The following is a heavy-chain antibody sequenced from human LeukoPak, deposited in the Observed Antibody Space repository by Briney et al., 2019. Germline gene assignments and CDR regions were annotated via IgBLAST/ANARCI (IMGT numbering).Heavy chain of an antibody. CDR3: ARQAYYDFWSGYAGDY. J-gene: IGHJ4*02. CDR2: IYPGDSDT. D-gene: IGHD3-3*01. V-gene: IGHV5-51*01. Sequence: GASLKISCKGSGYSFTSYWIGWVRQMPGKGLEWMGIIYPGDSDTRYSPSFQGQVTISADKSISTAYLQWSSLKASDTAMYYCARQAYYDFWSGYAGDYWGQGTLVTVSS. CDR1: GYSFTSYW.